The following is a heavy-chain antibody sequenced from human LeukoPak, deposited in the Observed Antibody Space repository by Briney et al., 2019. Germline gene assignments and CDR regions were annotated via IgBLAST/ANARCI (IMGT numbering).Heavy chain of an antibody. CDR2: ISSSTSTI. CDR1: GFTFNNYS. Sequence: GGSLRLSCAASGFTFNNYSMNWVRQAPGKGLEWVSYISSSTSTIYYADSVKGRFTISRDNAKNTLYLQMNSLRAEDTAVYYCARAGHYDSSGYYSPFDYWGQGTLVTVSS. CDR3: ARAGHYDSSGYYSPFDY. V-gene: IGHV3-48*04. J-gene: IGHJ4*02. D-gene: IGHD3-22*01.